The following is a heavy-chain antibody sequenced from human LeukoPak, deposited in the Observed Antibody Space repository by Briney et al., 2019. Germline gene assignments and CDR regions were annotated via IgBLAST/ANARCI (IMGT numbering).Heavy chain of an antibody. CDR1: GYTFTSYD. CDR3: ARGPTVRYTPFWKRGYSYGYDWRYGMDV. CDR2: MNPNSGNA. V-gene: IGHV1-8*01. Sequence: ASVKVSCKASGYTFTSYDINWVRQATGQGLEWMGWMNPNSGNAGYAQKFQGRVTMTRNTSISTAYMELSSLRSEDTAVYYCARGPTVRYTPFWKRGYSYGYDWRYGMDVWGQGTTVTVSS. J-gene: IGHJ6*02. D-gene: IGHD5-18*01.